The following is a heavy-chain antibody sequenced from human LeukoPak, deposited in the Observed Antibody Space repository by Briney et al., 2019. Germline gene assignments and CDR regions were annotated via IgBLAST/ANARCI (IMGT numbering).Heavy chain of an antibody. D-gene: IGHD2-21*02. J-gene: IGHJ4*02. CDR1: GDPISSSSYY. V-gene: IGHV4-39*01. CDR3: ARQVVASIHPYYFDY. Sequence: PSETLSLTCTVSGDPISSSSYYWGWIRQPPGKGLEWIRSIYYSGSTYYNPSLKSRLTISVDTSKKQFSLKVRSVTAADTAVYYCARQVVASIHPYYFDYWGQGTLVSVSS. CDR2: IYYSGST.